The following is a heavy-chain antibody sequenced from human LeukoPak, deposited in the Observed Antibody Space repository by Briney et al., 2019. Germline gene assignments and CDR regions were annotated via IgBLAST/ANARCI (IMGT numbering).Heavy chain of an antibody. CDR3: ARGRSSSWYGRDYYYYMDV. CDR2: IIPIFGTA. D-gene: IGHD6-13*01. V-gene: IGHV1-69*06. CDR1: GGTFSSYA. Sequence: SVKVSCKASGGTFSSYAISWVRQAPGQGLEWMGGIIPIFGTANYAQKFQGRVTITADKSTSTAYMELSSLRSEDTAVYYCARGRSSSWYGRDYYYYMDVWGKGTTVTVSS. J-gene: IGHJ6*03.